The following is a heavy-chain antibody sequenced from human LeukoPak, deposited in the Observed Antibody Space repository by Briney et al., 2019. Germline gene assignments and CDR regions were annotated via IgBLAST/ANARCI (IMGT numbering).Heavy chain of an antibody. J-gene: IGHJ4*02. CDR2: IYYSGST. CDR1: GGSIRRYY. V-gene: IGHV4-59*01. CDR3: ASQGPGSPTMS. D-gene: IGHD5-24*01. Sequence: PSETLSLTCTVSGGSIRRYYWSWVRQSPEKGLEWIGYIYYSGSTNYNPSLKSRVTISVDTSKKQFSLKLNSVTAADTAVYYCASQGPGSPTMSWGQGTLVTVST.